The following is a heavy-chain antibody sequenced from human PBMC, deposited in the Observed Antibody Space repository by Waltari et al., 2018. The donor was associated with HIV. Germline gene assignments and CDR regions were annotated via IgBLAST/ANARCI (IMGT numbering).Heavy chain of an antibody. CDR1: GFTFADYG. V-gene: IGHV3-49*03. J-gene: IGHJ6*02. CDR3: SRPSGTLNSYGMDV. CDR2: ITSETYGGTA. Sequence: EVQLVESGGGLVQPGRSLRLSCRGSGFTFADYGMSWLRQAPGKGLEWVGFITSETYGGTAEYAASVTGRFVISREDSKSIAYLQMNSLEIEDTGVYYCSRPSGTLNSYGMDVWGQGTTVTVSS. D-gene: IGHD1-26*01.